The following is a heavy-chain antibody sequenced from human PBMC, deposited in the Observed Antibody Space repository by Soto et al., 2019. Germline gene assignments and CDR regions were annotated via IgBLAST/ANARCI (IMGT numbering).Heavy chain of an antibody. CDR1: GFTFGDYA. D-gene: IGHD6-6*01. CDR2: IRSRAYGGTT. CDR3: TRDVSIEYSSSHGYYYYYGMDV. Sequence: GGSLRLSCTASGFTFGDYAMSWVRQAPGKGLEWVGFIRSRAYGGTTEYAASVKGRFTISRDDSKSIAYLQMNSLKTEGTAVYYCTRDVSIEYSSSHGYYYYYGMDVWGQGTTVTVSS. J-gene: IGHJ6*02. V-gene: IGHV3-49*04.